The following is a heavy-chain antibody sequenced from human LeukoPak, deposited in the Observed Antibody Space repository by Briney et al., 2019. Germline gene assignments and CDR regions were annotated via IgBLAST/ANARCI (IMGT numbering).Heavy chain of an antibody. D-gene: IGHD6-19*01. CDR3: ARLIHSSGRPGMDV. V-gene: IGHV4-59*08. CDR2: IYYSGST. CDR1: GGSISSYY. J-gene: IGHJ6*02. Sequence: YPSETLSLTCTVSGGSISSYYWSWIRQPPGKGLEWIGYIYYSGSTNHNPSLKSRVTISVDTSKNQFSLRLSSVTAADTAVYYCARLIHSSGRPGMDVWGHGTTVTVSS.